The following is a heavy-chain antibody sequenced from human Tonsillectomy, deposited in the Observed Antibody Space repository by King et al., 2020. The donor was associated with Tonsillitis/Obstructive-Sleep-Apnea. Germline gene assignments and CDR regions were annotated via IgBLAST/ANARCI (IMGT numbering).Heavy chain of an antibody. CDR3: AKEPPRRDYDRWSHYFDY. J-gene: IGHJ4*02. CDR1: GFTFSNYA. D-gene: IGHD3-3*01. CDR2: ISDNTGST. V-gene: IGHV3-23*04. Sequence: VQLVQSGGGLVQPGGSLRLSCAASGFTFSNYAMSWVRQAPGKGLEWVSSISDNTGSTSYADSVKGRFTISRDNSKNTLYLQMNNLRAEDTALYYCAKEPPRRDYDRWSHYFDYWGQGTLVTVSS.